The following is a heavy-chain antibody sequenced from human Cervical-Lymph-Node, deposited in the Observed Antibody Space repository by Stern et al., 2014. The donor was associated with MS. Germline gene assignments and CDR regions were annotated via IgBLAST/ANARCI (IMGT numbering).Heavy chain of an antibody. D-gene: IGHD1-26*01. CDR2: IYPSDSES. Sequence: EVQLVQSGAEVKKPGESLKISCKTAGYSFTNYWIGWVRQMPGKGLECMWIIYPSDSESRYSPAFQGQVIISADKSIGTAYLQWRSLKASDSGIYYCARGAPPENWGQGTLVTVSS. CDR3: ARGAPPEN. CDR1: GYSFTNYW. V-gene: IGHV5-51*03. J-gene: IGHJ4*02.